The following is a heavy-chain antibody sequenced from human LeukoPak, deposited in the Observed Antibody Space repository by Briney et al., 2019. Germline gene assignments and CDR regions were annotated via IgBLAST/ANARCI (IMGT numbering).Heavy chain of an antibody. CDR3: AREVDCSSTSCRDY. J-gene: IGHJ4*02. CDR2: IYYSGST. Sequence: SETLSLTCTVSGGSISSYYWSRIRQPPGKGLEWIGYIYYSGSTNYNPSLKSRVTISVDTSKNQFSLKLSSVTAADTAVYYCAREVDCSSTSCRDYWGQGTLVTVSS. V-gene: IGHV4-59*01. CDR1: GGSISSYY. D-gene: IGHD2-2*01.